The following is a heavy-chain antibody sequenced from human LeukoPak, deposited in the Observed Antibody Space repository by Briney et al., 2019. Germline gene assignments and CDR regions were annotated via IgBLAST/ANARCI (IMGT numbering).Heavy chain of an antibody. D-gene: IGHD3-22*01. V-gene: IGHV1-69*13. CDR2: ITPIFGTA. CDR3: AREWGLESSGYYYAY. CDR1: GGTFSSYA. J-gene: IGHJ4*02. Sequence: SVKVSCKASGGTFSSYAISWVRQAPGQGLEWMGGITPIFGTANFAQKFQGRVSITADGSTSTAFMELSSLRSEDTAVYYCAREWGLESSGYYYAYWGQGTLVTVSS.